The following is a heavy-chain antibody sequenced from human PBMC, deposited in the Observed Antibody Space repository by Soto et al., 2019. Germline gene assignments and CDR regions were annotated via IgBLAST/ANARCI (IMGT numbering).Heavy chain of an antibody. D-gene: IGHD2-8*01. V-gene: IGHV2-26*01. Sequence: QVTLKESGPVLVRPTETLTLTCTVSGFSFSNTKMGVAWIRQPPGRALEWLAHIFPRDEKSYNTSLRTRVTISRDTSKSQVGLSMTNMDPVGTGTYYCGRCALTFNHCGVYVWGQGTTVTGSS. CDR1: GFSFSNTKMG. CDR3: GRCALTFNHCGVYV. CDR2: IFPRDEK. J-gene: IGHJ3*01.